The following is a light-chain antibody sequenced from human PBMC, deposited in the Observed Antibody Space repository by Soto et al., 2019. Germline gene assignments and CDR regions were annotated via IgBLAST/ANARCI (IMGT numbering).Light chain of an antibody. J-gene: IGKJ4*01. CDR1: QTISSY. V-gene: IGKV1-39*01. CDR3: QQGYSTPLT. Sequence: DIQMTQSPSSLSASIGDRFTITCRASQTISSYLNWYQQKPGKAPRLLIYAASSLQSGVPSRFSGSGSGTDFTLTISSLQPEDFATYYCQQGYSTPLTFGGGTKVDIK. CDR2: AAS.